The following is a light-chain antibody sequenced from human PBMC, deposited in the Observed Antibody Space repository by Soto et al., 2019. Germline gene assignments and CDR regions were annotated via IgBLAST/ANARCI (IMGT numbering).Light chain of an antibody. J-gene: IGLJ1*01. V-gene: IGLV2-14*01. Sequence: QSALTQPASVSGSPGQSITISCTGSGSDIGAYNYVSWYQQHPGKAPKLLIHGVTRRPSGVSSRFSASKSAYTASLTISGLQAEDEATYFCSSFTTSYFDVFGPGTKLTVL. CDR2: GVT. CDR3: SSFTTSYFDV. CDR1: GSDIGAYNY.